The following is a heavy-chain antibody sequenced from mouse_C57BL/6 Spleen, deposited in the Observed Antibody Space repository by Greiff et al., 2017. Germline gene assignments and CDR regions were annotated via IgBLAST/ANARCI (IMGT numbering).Heavy chain of an antibody. J-gene: IGHJ2*01. CDR3: TRKGWNYFDY. CDR1: GFTFSDAW. V-gene: IGHV6-6*01. CDR2: IRNKANNHAT. Sequence: EVKVVESGGGLVQPGGSMKLSCAASGFTFSDAWMDWVRQSPEKGLEWVAEIRNKANNHATYYAESVKGRFTISRDDSKSSVYLQMNSLRAEDTGIYYCTRKGWNYFDYWGQGTTLTVSS. D-gene: IGHD3-3*01.